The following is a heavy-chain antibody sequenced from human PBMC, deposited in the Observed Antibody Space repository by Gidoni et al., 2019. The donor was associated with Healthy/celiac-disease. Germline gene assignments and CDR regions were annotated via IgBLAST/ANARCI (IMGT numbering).Heavy chain of an antibody. J-gene: IGHJ6*03. CDR3: ARSFSGWGPYYMDV. CDR1: GGSISSYY. V-gene: IGHV4-59*01. CDR2: IYYSGST. D-gene: IGHD6-19*01. Sequence: QVQLQESGPGLVKPSETLSLTCTVSGGSISSYYWSWIRQPPGKGLEWIGYIYYSGSTNYNPSLKSRVTISVDTSKNQFSLKLSSVTAADTAVYYCARSFSGWGPYYMDVWGKGTTVTVSS.